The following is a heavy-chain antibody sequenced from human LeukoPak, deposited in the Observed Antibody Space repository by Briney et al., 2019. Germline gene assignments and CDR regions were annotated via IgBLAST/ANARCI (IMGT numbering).Heavy chain of an antibody. J-gene: IGHJ4*02. D-gene: IGHD6-6*01. CDR3: ANDRIAARWGFDY. CDR2: IRYDGSIK. V-gene: IGHV3-30*02. Sequence: PGGSLRLSCAASGFTFSSYGMHWVRQAPGKGLEWVAFIRYDGSIKYYADSVKGRFTISRDNSKNTLYLQMNSLRAEDTAVYYCANDRIAARWGFDYWGQGTLVTVSS. CDR1: GFTFSSYG.